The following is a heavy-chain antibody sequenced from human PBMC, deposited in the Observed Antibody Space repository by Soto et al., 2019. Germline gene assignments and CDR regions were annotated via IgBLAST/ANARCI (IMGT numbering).Heavy chain of an antibody. D-gene: IGHD1-26*01. CDR3: ARVKRSTSRLDP. CDR1: GDSVSSGAYY. V-gene: IGHV4-61*08. J-gene: IGHJ5*02. CDR2: VYYSGST. Sequence: PSETLSLTCSVSGDSVSSGAYYWSWIRQPPGKGLEWIGYVYYSGSTSYNTSLETGVTISVDTSKNQFSLKLTSVTPADTAIYYCARVKRSTSRLDPWGQGTLVTVSS.